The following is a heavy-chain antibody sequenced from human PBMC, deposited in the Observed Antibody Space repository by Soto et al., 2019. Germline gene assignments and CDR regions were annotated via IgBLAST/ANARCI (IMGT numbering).Heavy chain of an antibody. CDR3: AKYNEVVPAASFDD. V-gene: IGHV3-23*01. J-gene: IGHJ4*02. CDR1: GFTFSSYA. D-gene: IGHD2-2*01. Sequence: PGGSLRLSCAASGFTFSSYAMSWVRQAPGKGLEWVSAISGSGGSTYYADSVKGRFPISRDNSTNTLYLQMDSLRAEDTAVYYWAKYNEVVPAASFDDWGQGTLVTVAS. CDR2: ISGSGGST.